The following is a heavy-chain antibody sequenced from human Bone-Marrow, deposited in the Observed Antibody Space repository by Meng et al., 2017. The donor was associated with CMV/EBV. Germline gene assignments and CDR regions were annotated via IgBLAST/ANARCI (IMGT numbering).Heavy chain of an antibody. D-gene: IGHD5-18*01. J-gene: IGHJ6*02. V-gene: IGHV3-74*01. CDR1: GFTFSSYW. Sequence: GGSLRLSCAASGFTFSSYWMHWVRQAPGKGLVWVSRINSDGSSTSYADSVKGRFTISRDNAKNTLYLQMNSLRAEDTAVYYCASVDTATHDYYYYGMDVWAQGTTVTVSS. CDR2: INSDGSST. CDR3: ASVDTATHDYYYYGMDV.